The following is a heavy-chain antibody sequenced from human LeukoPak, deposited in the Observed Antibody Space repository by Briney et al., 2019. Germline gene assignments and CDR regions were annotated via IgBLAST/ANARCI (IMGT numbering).Heavy chain of an antibody. V-gene: IGHV1-2*02. CDR3: ARATSLAAAGRGDY. CDR2: INPNSGGT. Sequence: ASVKVSCKASGYTFTGYYMHWVRQAPGQGLEWMGWINPNSGGTNYAQKFQGRVTMTRDTSISTAYMELSRLRSDDTAVYYCARATSLAAAGRGDYWGQGTLVTVSS. CDR1: GYTFTGYY. D-gene: IGHD6-13*01. J-gene: IGHJ4*02.